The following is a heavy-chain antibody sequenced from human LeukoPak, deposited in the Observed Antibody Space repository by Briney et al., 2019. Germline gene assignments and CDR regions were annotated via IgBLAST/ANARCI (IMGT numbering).Heavy chain of an antibody. D-gene: IGHD1-14*01. V-gene: IGHV3-7*01. J-gene: IGHJ6*02. Sequence: GGSLRLSCAASGFTFSSYWMSWVRQAPGKGLEWVANIEQDGSEKYYVDSVKGRFTISRDNAKNSLYLQMNSLRAEDTAVYYCARESHARIWYYGMDVWGQGTTVAVSS. CDR1: GFTFSSYW. CDR3: ARESHARIWYYGMDV. CDR2: IEQDGSEK.